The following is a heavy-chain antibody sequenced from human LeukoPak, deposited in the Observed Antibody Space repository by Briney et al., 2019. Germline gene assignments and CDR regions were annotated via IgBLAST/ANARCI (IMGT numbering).Heavy chain of an antibody. CDR3: ARVGDTIFGVVIDY. CDR2: IYTSGST. J-gene: IGHJ4*02. CDR1: GGSISSYY. Sequence: SVTLSLTCTVSGGSISSYYWSWIRQPAGKGLEWIGRIYTSGSTNYNPSLKSRVTMSVDTSKNQFSLKLSSVTAADTAVYYCARVGDTIFGVVIDYWGQGTLVTVSS. D-gene: IGHD3-3*01. V-gene: IGHV4-4*07.